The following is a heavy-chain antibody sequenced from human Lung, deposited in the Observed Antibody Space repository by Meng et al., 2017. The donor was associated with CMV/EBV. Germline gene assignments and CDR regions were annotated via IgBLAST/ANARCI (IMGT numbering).Heavy chain of an antibody. D-gene: IGHD1-1*01. CDR3: ARDILERNAFDM. CDR2: ISYIGST. V-gene: IGHV4-61*01. J-gene: IGHJ3*02. Sequence: SETXSLTCTVSGGSVSSGSYYWSWLRQPPGKGLEWIGYISYIGSTNYNPSLKSRVTISVDTSKNQFSLKLSSVTAADTAIFYCARDILERNAFDMWGQGTXVTVSS. CDR1: GGSVSSGSYY.